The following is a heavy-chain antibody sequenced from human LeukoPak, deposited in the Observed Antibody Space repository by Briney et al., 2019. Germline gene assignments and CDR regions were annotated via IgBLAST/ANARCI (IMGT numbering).Heavy chain of an antibody. V-gene: IGHV3-49*04. CDR2: IRSKAYGGTT. Sequence: PGGSLRLSCTASGFTFGDYAMSWVRQAPGKGLEWVGFIRSKAYGGTTEYAASVKGRFIISRDDSKSIAYLQMNSLKTEDTAVYYCTRGDLRYFDWDSPFWGQGTLVTVSS. D-gene: IGHD3-9*01. CDR1: GFTFGDYA. J-gene: IGHJ4*02. CDR3: TRGDLRYFDWDSPF.